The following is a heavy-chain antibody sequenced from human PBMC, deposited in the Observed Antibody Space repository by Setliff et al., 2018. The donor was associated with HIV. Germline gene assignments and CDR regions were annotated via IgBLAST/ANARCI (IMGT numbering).Heavy chain of an antibody. J-gene: IGHJ4*03. CDR3: VRDLPPDY. CDR2: VYSAGNT. Sequence: GGSLRLSCAASGFTVSSTYMSWVRQSPVRGLEWVSVVYSAGNTYYADSVKGRFTVSRDESENTMYLQMRSRRAEDTAVYYCVRDLPPDYWGQGTMVTVSS. CDR1: GFTVSSTY. V-gene: IGHV3-53*01.